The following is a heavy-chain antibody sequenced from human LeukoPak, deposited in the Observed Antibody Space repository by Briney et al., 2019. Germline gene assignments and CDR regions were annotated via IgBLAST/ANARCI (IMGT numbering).Heavy chain of an antibody. CDR1: GGSISSGGYY. CDR3: AGGYSYGSELDY. CDR2: IYYSGST. Sequence: SQTLSLTCTVSGGSISSGGYYWSWIRQHPGKGLEWIGYIYYSGSTYYNPSLKSRVTISVDTSKNQFSLKLSSVTAADTAVYYCAGGYSYGSELDYWGQGTLVTVSS. J-gene: IGHJ4*02. D-gene: IGHD5-18*01. V-gene: IGHV4-31*03.